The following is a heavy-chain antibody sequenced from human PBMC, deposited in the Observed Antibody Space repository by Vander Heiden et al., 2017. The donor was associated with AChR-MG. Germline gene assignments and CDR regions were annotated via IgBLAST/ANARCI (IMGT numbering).Heavy chain of an antibody. J-gene: IGHJ4*02. Sequence: EVELLQSGGALLVQPGGALRLSCVASGFTFNSFSVSWVRQAPGKGLEWISSISNSGLTSYYADSVKGRSTIPRDSSNKTLFLHLSDVKAEDTGLYYCAKDVVPQAGLYYFDAWGQGTPVAVS. CDR2: ISNSGLTS. D-gene: IGHD3-16*02. CDR3: AKDVVPQAGLYYFDA. V-gene: IGHV3-23*01. CDR1: GFTFNSFS.